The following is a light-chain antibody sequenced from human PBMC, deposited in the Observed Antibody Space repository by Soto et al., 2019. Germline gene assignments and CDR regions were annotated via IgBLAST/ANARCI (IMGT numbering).Light chain of an antibody. V-gene: IGLV1-51*01. Sequence: QSVLTQPPSVSAAPGQKVTISCSGSSSNIGNNYVSWYQQLPGAAPKLLIYDNNKRPSGIPDRFSGSKSGTSATLGITGVQTGDEADYYCATWDTSLTAVVFGGGTKLTVL. J-gene: IGLJ2*01. CDR3: ATWDTSLTAVV. CDR1: SSNIGNNY. CDR2: DNN.